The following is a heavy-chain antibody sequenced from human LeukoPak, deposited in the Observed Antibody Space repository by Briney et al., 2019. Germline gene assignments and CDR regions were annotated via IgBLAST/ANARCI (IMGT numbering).Heavy chain of an antibody. J-gene: IGHJ4*02. CDR1: GGSFSGYY. Sequence: SGTLSLTCAVYGGSFSGYYWSWIRQPPGKGLEWIGEINHSGSTNYNPSLKSRVTISVDTSKNQFSLKLSSVTAADTAVYYCASFKYYDYVWGSYRESFDYWGQGTLVTVSS. CDR2: INHSGST. D-gene: IGHD3-16*02. V-gene: IGHV4-34*01. CDR3: ASFKYYDYVWGSYRESFDY.